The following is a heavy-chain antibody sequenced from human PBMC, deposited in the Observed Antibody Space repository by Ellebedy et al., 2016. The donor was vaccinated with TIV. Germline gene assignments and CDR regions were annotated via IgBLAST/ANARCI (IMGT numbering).Heavy chain of an antibody. V-gene: IGHV4-39*07. Sequence: MPSETLSLTCTVSGDSVTSSNFYWGWIRQPPGKGLEWIGNIYYSGSTFYNPSLKSRVTISVDASSNQFSLTLTSVTAADTAVYYCARDSWMPDPGVDSWGRGTLVTVSS. CDR3: ARDSWMPDPGVDS. D-gene: IGHD1-1*01. CDR2: IYYSGST. CDR1: GDSVTSSNFY. J-gene: IGHJ4*02.